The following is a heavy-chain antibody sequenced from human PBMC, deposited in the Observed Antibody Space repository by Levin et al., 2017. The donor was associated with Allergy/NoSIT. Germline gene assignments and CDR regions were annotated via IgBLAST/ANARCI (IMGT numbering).Heavy chain of an antibody. CDR1: GFIFHTCA. J-gene: IGHJ4*02. CDR2: ISGSGVTT. V-gene: IGHV3-23*01. Sequence: PGGSLRLSCAASGFIFHTCAMTWVRQTPGKGLEWVSSISGSGVTTYYADSVKGRFTISRDNSTNTLYLHLNNLRVDDTAIYYCAKGGRSGYNPYQAWGQGTLVTVSS. D-gene: IGHD5-12*01. CDR3: AKGGRSGYNPYQA.